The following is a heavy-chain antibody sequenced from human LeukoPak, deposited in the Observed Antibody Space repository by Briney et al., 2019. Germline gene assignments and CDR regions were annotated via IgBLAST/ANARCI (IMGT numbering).Heavy chain of an antibody. Sequence: GGPLRLSCAASGFTFSSYEMNWVHQAPGKGLELVSYISSSGSTIYYADSVKGRFTISRDNAKNSLYLQMNSLRAEDTAVYYCARASLGYCSSTSCYTSEDYWGQGTLVTVSS. CDR1: GFTFSSYE. CDR2: ISSSGSTI. CDR3: ARASLGYCSSTSCYTSEDY. J-gene: IGHJ4*02. V-gene: IGHV3-48*03. D-gene: IGHD2-2*02.